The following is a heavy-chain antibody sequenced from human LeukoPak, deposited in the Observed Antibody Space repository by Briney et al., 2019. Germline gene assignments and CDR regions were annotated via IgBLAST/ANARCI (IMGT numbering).Heavy chain of an antibody. D-gene: IGHD3-10*01. V-gene: IGHV1-18*01. CDR3: ARVRWFGELFSDY. J-gene: IGHJ4*02. CDR1: GYTFTSYA. CDR2: INPNSGGT. Sequence: ASVKVSCKASGYTFTSYAMNWVRQAPGQGLEWMGWINPNSGGTNYAQNFQGRVTLTTDTSTGTAYMELRSLRSDDTAVYYCARVRWFGELFSDYWGQGTLVTVSS.